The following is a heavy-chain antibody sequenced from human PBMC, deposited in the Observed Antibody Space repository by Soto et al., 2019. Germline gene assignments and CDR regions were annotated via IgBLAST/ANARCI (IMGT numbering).Heavy chain of an antibody. D-gene: IGHD1-1*01. J-gene: IGHJ5*02. V-gene: IGHV1-3*04. Sequence: ASVKVSCKTSVYTFRSYAMHWVRQAPGQRLEWMGWINTGTGHTKYSQKMQGRVTLTSDASAHTAYMELSRLTSEDTAVYYCARADGYNFDTWFDPWGQGTLVTVS. CDR1: VYTFRSYA. CDR2: INTGTGHT. CDR3: ARADGYNFDTWFDP.